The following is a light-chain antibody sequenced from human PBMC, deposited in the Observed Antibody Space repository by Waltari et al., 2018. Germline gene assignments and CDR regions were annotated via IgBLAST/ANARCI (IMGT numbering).Light chain of an antibody. J-gene: IGLJ1*01. Sequence: QSALTQPASVSGTPGQSITISCSGATSDVGSYDLVSWYQQHPGQAPKLLICAVFERAPDTFSRFSGAKAGSTASRTIAGLQPEDDADYFCCSYAGRGTYVFGSGTKVTLL. CDR3: CSYAGRGTYV. CDR2: AVF. V-gene: IGLV2-23*02. CDR1: TSDVGSYDL.